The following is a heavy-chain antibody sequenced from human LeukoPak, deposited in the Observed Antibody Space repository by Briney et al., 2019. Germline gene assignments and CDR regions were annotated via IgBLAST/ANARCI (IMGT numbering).Heavy chain of an antibody. Sequence: GASVKVSCKASGYTCTGYYMHWVRQAPGQGLEWMGWINPNSGGTNYAQKFQGRVTMTRDTSISTAYMELSRLRSDDTAVYYCARATQRQYYFDYWGQGTLVTVSS. CDR2: INPNSGGT. CDR3: ARATQRQYYFDY. CDR1: GYTCTGYY. V-gene: IGHV1-2*02. D-gene: IGHD6-19*01. J-gene: IGHJ4*02.